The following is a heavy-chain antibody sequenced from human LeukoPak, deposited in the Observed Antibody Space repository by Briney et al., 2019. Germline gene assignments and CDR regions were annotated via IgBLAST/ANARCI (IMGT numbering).Heavy chain of an antibody. CDR2: IYYSGST. CDR3: ARQGGIRSGYYY. Sequence: SETLSLTCTVSGVSISSSSYYWGWIRQPPGKGLEWIGSIYYSGSTYYNPSLKSRVTISVDTSKNQFSLKLSSVTAADTAVYYCARQGGIRSGYYYWGQGTLVTVSS. CDR1: GVSISSSSYY. D-gene: IGHD3-22*01. V-gene: IGHV4-39*01. J-gene: IGHJ4*02.